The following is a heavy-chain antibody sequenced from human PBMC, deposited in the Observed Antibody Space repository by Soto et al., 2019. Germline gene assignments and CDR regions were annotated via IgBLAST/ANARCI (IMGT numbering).Heavy chain of an antibody. D-gene: IGHD3-22*01. Sequence: SGPTLVNPTQTLTQTCTFSGFSLSTSGMCVRWIRQPPGKALEWLALIDWDDDKYYSTSLKTRLTISKDTSKNQVVLTMTNMDPVDTATYYCARINDSSGYYLVRGAFDIWGQGTMVT. J-gene: IGHJ3*02. CDR2: IDWDDDK. CDR1: GFSLSTSGMC. V-gene: IGHV2-70*01. CDR3: ARINDSSGYYLVRGAFDI.